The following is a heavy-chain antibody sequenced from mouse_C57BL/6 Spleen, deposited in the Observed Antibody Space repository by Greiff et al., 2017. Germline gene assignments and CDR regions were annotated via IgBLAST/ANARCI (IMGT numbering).Heavy chain of an antibody. D-gene: IGHD1-1*02. CDR1: GYAFSSYW. V-gene: IGHV1-80*01. CDR2: IYPGDGDT. Sequence: QVQLQQSGAELVKPGASVKLSCKASGYAFSSYWMNWVKQRPGKGLEWIGQIYPGDGDTNYNGKFKGKTTLTGDKTSSTAYMRLSRLTSEDSEDYVRARCGWDYALDYWGQGTTVTVSS. J-gene: IGHJ4*01. CDR3: ARCGWDYALDY.